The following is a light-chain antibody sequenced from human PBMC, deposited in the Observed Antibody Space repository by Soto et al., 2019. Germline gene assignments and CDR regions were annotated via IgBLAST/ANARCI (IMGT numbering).Light chain of an antibody. Sequence: DIVVTQSPDSLAVSLGERATINCKTSQSVLHSSNNKDYIAWYQQKAGQPPKLLIYWTSTREPGVPDRFSGSGSGTDFTLTISSLQAEDVAVYYCQQHYNPHPYTFGQGTKLEIK. V-gene: IGKV4-1*01. CDR1: QSVLHSSNNKDY. J-gene: IGKJ2*01. CDR3: QQHYNPHPYT. CDR2: WTS.